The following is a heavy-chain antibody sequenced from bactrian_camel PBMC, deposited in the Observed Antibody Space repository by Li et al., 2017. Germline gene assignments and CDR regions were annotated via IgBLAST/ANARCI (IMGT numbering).Heavy chain of an antibody. Sequence: QVQLVESGGGSVQAGGSLTLTCAASGDSTSSNCMAWFRQAPGKEREGVASISTSGGSPYYADSVKGRFVIAKASDADILYLRMNGLKPDDTAIYYCAAGSRAYCTIGLWSIVAGIRTGVREPRSPSP. V-gene: IGHV3-3*01. CDR2: ISTSGGSP. CDR3: AAGSRAYCTIGLWSIVAGIRT. CDR1: GDSTSSNC. D-gene: IGHD2*01. J-gene: IGHJ4*01.